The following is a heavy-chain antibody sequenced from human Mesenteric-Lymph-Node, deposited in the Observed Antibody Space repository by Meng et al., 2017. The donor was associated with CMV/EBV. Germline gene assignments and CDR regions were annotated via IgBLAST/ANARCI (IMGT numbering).Heavy chain of an antibody. CDR3: ARKYSSSSIVPPTNWFDP. Sequence: SETLSLTCTVSGYSISTGYYWGWIRQPPGKGLEWLGNIYHSGSTYYNPSLKSRVTISVDTSKNQFSLKLSSVTAADTAVYYCARKYSSSSIVPPTNWFDPWGQGTLVTVSS. CDR1: GYSISTGYY. CDR2: IYHSGST. J-gene: IGHJ5*02. V-gene: IGHV4-38-2*02. D-gene: IGHD6-6*01.